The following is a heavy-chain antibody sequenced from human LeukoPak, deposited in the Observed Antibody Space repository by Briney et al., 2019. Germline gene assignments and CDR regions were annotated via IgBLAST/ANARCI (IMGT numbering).Heavy chain of an antibody. CDR2: INHSGST. CDR3: AREGIVVVVAATHNWFDP. V-gene: IGHV4-34*01. J-gene: IGHJ5*02. D-gene: IGHD2-15*01. CDR1: GGSFRGYY. Sequence: SETLSLTCAVYGGSFRGYYWSWIRQPPGKGVEWIGQINHSGSTNYNPSLKSRVTISVDTSKNQFSLKLSSVTAADTAVYYCAREGIVVVVAATHNWFDPWGQGTLVTVSS.